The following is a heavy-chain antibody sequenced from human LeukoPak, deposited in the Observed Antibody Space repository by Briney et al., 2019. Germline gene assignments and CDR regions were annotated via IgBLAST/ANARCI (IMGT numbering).Heavy chain of an antibody. V-gene: IGHV1-8*01. J-gene: IGHJ4*02. CDR2: MNPNSGST. CDR3: ARGTIAHQRWLQFRRREAWSVPDY. Sequence: ASVKVSCKASGYTFTSYDINWVRQATGQGLEWMGWMNPNSGSTSYAQKFQGRVTMTRNTSISTAYMELSSLRSEDTAVYYCARGTIAHQRWLQFRRREAWSVPDYWGQGTLVTVSS. D-gene: IGHD5-24*01. CDR1: GYTFTSYD.